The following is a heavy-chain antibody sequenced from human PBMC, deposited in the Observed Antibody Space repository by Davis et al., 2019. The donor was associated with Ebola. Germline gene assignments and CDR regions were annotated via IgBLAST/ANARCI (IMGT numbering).Heavy chain of an antibody. CDR3: AKRGYGDDFGVKNFEH. CDR1: GFRFSSYA. J-gene: IGHJ4*02. CDR2: ISIIGGST. V-gene: IGHV3-23*01. Sequence: PGGSLRLSCAASGFRFSSYAMSWVRQAPGKGLEWVSGISIIGGSTEYADSVKGRFTISRDNSKNTLYLQMNSLRAEDTAVYYCAKRGYGDDFGVKNFEHWGQGTLVTVSS. D-gene: IGHD4-17*01.